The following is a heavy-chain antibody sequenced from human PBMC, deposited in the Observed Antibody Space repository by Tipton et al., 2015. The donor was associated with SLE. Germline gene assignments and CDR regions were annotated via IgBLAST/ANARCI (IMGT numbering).Heavy chain of an antibody. CDR1: GFTFSGSA. Sequence: GSLRLSCAASGFTFSGSAVHWVRQASGKGLEWVGRIRSKANSYATAYAASVKGRFTISRDDSKNTAYLQMNSLKTEDTAVYYCTKAALLRLGELSLSDDAFDIWGQGTMVTVS. V-gene: IGHV3-73*01. J-gene: IGHJ3*02. CDR2: IRSKANSYAT. CDR3: TKAALLRLGELSLSDDAFDI. D-gene: IGHD3-16*02.